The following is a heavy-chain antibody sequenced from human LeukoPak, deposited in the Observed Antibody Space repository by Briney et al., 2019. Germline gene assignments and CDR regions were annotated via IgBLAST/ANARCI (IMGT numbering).Heavy chain of an antibody. CDR3: AVLGDDFWPLDY. CDR2: TTSSGDKT. Sequence: GGSLRLSCAASGFPFSIFALSWVRQAPGKGLEWVSSTTSSGDKTYYADSVKGRFTVSRDNSKKTVDLQMNSLRAEDTAVYYCAVLGDDFWPLDYWGQGTLVTVSS. D-gene: IGHD3-3*01. CDR1: GFPFSIFA. J-gene: IGHJ4*02. V-gene: IGHV3-23*01.